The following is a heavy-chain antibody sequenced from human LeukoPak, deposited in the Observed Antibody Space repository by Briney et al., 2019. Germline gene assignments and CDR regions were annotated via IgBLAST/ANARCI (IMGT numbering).Heavy chain of an antibody. Sequence: GGSLRLSCAASGFTVSSNYMSWVRQAPGKGLEWVSVIYSGGSTYYADSVKGRFTISRDNSKNTLYLQMNSLRAEDTAVYYCARELSSSWGGSYFDYWGQGTLVTVSS. V-gene: IGHV3-66*01. CDR2: IYSGGST. CDR1: GFTVSSNY. J-gene: IGHJ4*02. D-gene: IGHD6-13*01. CDR3: ARELSSSWGGSYFDY.